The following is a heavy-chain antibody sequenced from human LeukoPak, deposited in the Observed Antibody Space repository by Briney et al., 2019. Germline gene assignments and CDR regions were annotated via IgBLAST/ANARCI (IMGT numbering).Heavy chain of an antibody. D-gene: IGHD3-3*01. J-gene: IGHJ4*02. V-gene: IGHV3-21*01. CDR2: ISSSISYI. CDR1: GFTFSSYS. CDR3: ARDAHYDFWSGYYSTWPLGY. Sequence: PGGSLRLSCAASGFTFSSYSINWVRQAPGEGLEWVSSISSSISYIYYADSVKGRFTISRDNAKNSLYLQMNSLRAEDTAVYYCARDAHYDFWSGYYSTWPLGYWGQGTLVTVSS.